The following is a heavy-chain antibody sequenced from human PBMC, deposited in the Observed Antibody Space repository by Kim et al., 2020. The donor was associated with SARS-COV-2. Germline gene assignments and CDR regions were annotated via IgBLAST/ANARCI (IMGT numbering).Heavy chain of an antibody. CDR2: TYYRSKWFN. CDR3: ARDSHGIGWGNFDY. J-gene: IGHJ4*02. CDR1: GDSVSSNSAA. Sequence: SQTLSLTCAISGDSVSSNSAAWNWIRQSPSRGLEWLGRTYYRSKWFNDYAVSVNRRITINPDTSKNQFSLQLNSVTPEDTAVYFCARDSHGIGWGNFDYWGQGTLVTVSS. V-gene: IGHV6-1*01. D-gene: IGHD6-19*01.